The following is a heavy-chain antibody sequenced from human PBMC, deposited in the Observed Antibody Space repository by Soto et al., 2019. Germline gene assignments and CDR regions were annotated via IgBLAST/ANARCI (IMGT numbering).Heavy chain of an antibody. CDR2: VYFSGNT. CDR3: ARLGYDSSGFPSWFDP. Sequence: SETLSLTCTVSGCTISSSSYSWSWIRQHPGKGLEWIAYVYFSGNTYYNPSLKSRVAISVDTSKRQFSLRLTSVTVADTAVYYCARLGYDSSGFPSWFDPWGQGTLVTVSS. CDR1: GCTISSSSYS. D-gene: IGHD3-22*01. J-gene: IGHJ5*02. V-gene: IGHV4-31*03.